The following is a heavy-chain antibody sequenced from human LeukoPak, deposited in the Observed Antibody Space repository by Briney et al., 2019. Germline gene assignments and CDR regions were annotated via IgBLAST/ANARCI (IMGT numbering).Heavy chain of an antibody. CDR3: ARAERRIAAAGAPDAFDI. CDR2: IIPILGIA. D-gene: IGHD6-13*01. V-gene: IGHV1-69*04. CDR1: GGTFSSYA. Sequence: ASVKVSCKASGGTFSSYAISWVRQAPGQGLEWMGRIIPILGIANYAQKFQGRVTITADKSTSTAYMELSSLRSEDTAVYYCARAERRIAAAGAPDAFDIWGQGTMVTVSS. J-gene: IGHJ3*02.